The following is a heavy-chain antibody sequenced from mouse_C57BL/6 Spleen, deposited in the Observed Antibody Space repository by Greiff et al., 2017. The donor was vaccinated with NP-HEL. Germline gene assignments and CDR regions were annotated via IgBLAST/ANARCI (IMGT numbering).Heavy chain of an antibody. CDR2: IDPETGGT. CDR3: TRGAYYFDY. CDR1: GYTFTDYE. J-gene: IGHJ2*01. Sequence: VQLPPSGAELVRPGASVTLSFKASGYTFTDYEMHWVKQTTVPGLEWIGAIDPETGGTAYNQKFKGKAILTADKSSSTAYMELRSLTSEDSAVYYCTRGAYYFDYWGQGTTLTVSS. V-gene: IGHV1-15*01.